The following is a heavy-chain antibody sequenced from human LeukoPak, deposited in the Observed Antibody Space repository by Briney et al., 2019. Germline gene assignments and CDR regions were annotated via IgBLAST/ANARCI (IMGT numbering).Heavy chain of an antibody. Sequence: SETLSLTCAVYGGSFSGYYWGWIRQPPGKGLEWIGNIYYSGRTYYNPSLKSRVTISVDTSKNQFSLKLSSVTAADTAVYYCARQGWIQLWLAFDYWGQGTLVTVSS. CDR2: IYYSGRT. CDR1: GGSFSGYY. CDR3: ARQGWIQLWLAFDY. J-gene: IGHJ4*02. V-gene: IGHV4-34*01. D-gene: IGHD5-18*01.